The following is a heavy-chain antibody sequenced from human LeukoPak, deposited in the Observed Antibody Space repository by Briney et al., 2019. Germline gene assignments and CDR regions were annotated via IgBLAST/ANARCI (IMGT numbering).Heavy chain of an antibody. CDR1: GFTFSSYA. D-gene: IGHD3-3*01. Sequence: GGSLRLSCAASGFTFSSYAMSWVRQAPGKGLEWVSAISGSGGSTYYADSVKGRFTISRDNSKNTLYLQMDSLRAEDTAVYYCAKDPGVVIEYYLDYWGQGTLVTVSS. V-gene: IGHV3-23*01. CDR2: ISGSGGST. CDR3: AKDPGVVIEYYLDY. J-gene: IGHJ4*02.